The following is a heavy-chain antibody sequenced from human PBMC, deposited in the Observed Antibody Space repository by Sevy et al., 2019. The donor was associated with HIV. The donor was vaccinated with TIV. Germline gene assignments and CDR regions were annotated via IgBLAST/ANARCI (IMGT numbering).Heavy chain of an antibody. D-gene: IGHD3-10*01. CDR1: GYRFTTYW. V-gene: IGHV5-51*01. J-gene: IGHJ3*02. Sequence: GESLKISCKVSGYRFTTYWIGWVRQMPGKGLEWMGIIYPGDSDTRYSPSFQGQVTISADKSINTAYLQWSSLKASDIAMYYCAREFYYGSGNYYGDAFDIWGQGTMVTVSS. CDR2: IYPGDSDT. CDR3: AREFYYGSGNYYGDAFDI.